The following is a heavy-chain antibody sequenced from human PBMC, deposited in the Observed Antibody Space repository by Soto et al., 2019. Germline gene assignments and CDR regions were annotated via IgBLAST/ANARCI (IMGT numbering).Heavy chain of an antibody. V-gene: IGHV4-4*02. D-gene: IGHD3-16*01. J-gene: IGHJ2*01. CDR1: GASIITSNW. CDR2: ISHSGNT. CDR3: ARGNPFYFWTPGAFHF. Sequence: SETLSLTCTVSGASIITSNWWSWVRQPSGKGLEWIGEISHSGNTNYNPSLKSRVTISVDKSKSQFSLRLTSVTAADTAVYFCARGNPFYFWTPGAFHFWGRGTLVTVSS.